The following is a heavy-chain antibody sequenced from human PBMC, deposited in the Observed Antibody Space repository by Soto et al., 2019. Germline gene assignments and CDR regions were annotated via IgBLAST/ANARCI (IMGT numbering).Heavy chain of an antibody. V-gene: IGHV4-59*08. J-gene: IGHJ4*02. CDR3: SRGGHCTDGVCSALDY. Sequence: QVQLQQSGPGLVKPSETLSLTCTVSGGSISTYYWSWIRQPPGKGLEWIGYIYYGGSANYNPSLESRVTISLGRSKKQFSLRLNSVTAADTAVYYCSRGGHCTDGVCSALDYWGQGPLVTVSS. D-gene: IGHD2-8*01. CDR2: IYYGGSA. CDR1: GGSISTYY.